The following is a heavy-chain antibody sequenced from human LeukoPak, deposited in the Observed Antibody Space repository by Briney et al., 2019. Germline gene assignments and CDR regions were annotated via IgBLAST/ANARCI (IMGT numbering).Heavy chain of an antibody. CDR3: ARPRIAAAGNVYYMDV. V-gene: IGHV5-51*01. Sequence: GESLKISCKGSGYSFTSYCIGWVRQMPGKGLEWMGFLYPGDSDTRCTPSFQGQVATSADKSISTAYLQWSSLKASDTAMYYCARPRIAAAGNVYYMDVWGKGTTVTVSS. D-gene: IGHD6-13*01. CDR2: LYPGDSDT. CDR1: GYSFTSYC. J-gene: IGHJ6*03.